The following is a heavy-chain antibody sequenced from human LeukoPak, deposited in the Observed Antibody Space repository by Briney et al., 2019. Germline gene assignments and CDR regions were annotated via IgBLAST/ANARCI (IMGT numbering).Heavy chain of an antibody. CDR1: GGSISSYY. Sequence: SETVPLTCTVSGGSISSYYWSWIGQPAGKGLEWIGRIYTSGSTNYNPSLKSRVTMSVDTSKNQFSLKLSSVTATNTAVYYCARDRFTEFDLWGRGTLVTVSS. CDR3: ARDRFTEFDL. J-gene: IGHJ2*01. CDR2: IYTSGST. V-gene: IGHV4-4*07.